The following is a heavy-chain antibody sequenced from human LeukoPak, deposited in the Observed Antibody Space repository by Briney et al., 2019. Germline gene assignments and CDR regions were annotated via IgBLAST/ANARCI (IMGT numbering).Heavy chain of an antibody. CDR1: GFTFSTNG. CDR2: ISGSSSTI. D-gene: IGHD3-10*01. V-gene: IGHV3-48*02. CDR3: ARDFHGSATYTFDY. Sequence: GGSLRLSCAASGFTFSTNGMNWVRQAPGKGLEWVSYISGSSSTIHYADSVKGRFTISRDNAKNSVYLQMNSLRDEDTAVYYCARDFHGSATYTFDYWGQGTLVTVSS. J-gene: IGHJ4*02.